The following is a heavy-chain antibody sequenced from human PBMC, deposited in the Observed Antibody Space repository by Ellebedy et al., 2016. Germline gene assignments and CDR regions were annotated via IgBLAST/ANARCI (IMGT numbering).Heavy chain of an antibody. V-gene: IGHV3-33*08. J-gene: IGHJ4*02. CDR1: GFTFSSYG. D-gene: IGHD6-19*01. CDR2: IWYDGSNK. Sequence: GESLKISCAASGFTFSSYGMHWVRQAPGKGLEWVAVIWYDGSNKYYADSVKGRFTISRDNSKNTLYLQMNSLRAEDTAVYYCARGGGWYYFDYWGQGTLVTVSS. CDR3: ARGGGWYYFDY.